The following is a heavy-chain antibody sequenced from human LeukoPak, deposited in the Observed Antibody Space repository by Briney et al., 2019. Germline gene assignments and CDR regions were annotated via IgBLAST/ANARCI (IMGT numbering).Heavy chain of an antibody. CDR2: ISYDGSNK. Sequence: PGRSLRLSCAASGFTFSSYGMHWVRQAPGKGLEWVAVISYDGSNKYYADSVKGRFIVSRGNSKNTVFLQMNRLRAEDTAVYYCAKCDGNYLYWYFDVWGRGTLASVSS. CDR3: AKCDGNYLYWYFDV. J-gene: IGHJ2*01. V-gene: IGHV3-30*18. CDR1: GFTFSSYG. D-gene: IGHD1-7*01.